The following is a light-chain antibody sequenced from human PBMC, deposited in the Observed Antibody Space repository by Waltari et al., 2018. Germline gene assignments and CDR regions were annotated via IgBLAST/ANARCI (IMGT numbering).Light chain of an antibody. CDR3: QQYDNLPSIT. V-gene: IGKV1-33*01. J-gene: IGKJ5*01. Sequence: DIQMTQSPSSLSASVGDRDTITCQASQDISNHLNWYQQKPGNTPKLLIYDASTLETGVPSRFSGSGSGTDFTFTITSLQPEDIATYYCQQYDNLPSITFGQGTRLDIK. CDR1: QDISNH. CDR2: DAS.